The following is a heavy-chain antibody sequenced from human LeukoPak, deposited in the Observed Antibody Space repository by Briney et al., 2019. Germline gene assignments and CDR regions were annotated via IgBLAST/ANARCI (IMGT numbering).Heavy chain of an antibody. CDR2: ITGNGGNR. CDR3: AKDFTMIVVVGTFDY. Sequence: PGGTQRLSCAASGFTFSNYGMNWVRQAPGKGLEWVTGITGNGGNRYYADSVKGRFTISRDNSKNTLYLQMNSLRAEDTAVYYCAKDFTMIVVVGTFDYWGQGTLVTVSS. V-gene: IGHV3-23*01. CDR1: GFTFSNYG. D-gene: IGHD3-22*01. J-gene: IGHJ4*02.